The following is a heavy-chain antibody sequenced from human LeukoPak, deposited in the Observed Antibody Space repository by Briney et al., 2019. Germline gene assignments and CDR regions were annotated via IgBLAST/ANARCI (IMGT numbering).Heavy chain of an antibody. D-gene: IGHD2-2*03. CDR2: MNPNSGNT. J-gene: IGHJ6*04. CDR1: GYTFPSHD. CDR3: ARDGYCSSTSCYVYYYYGMDV. Sequence: ASVKVSCKTSGYTFPSHDINWVRQATGQGLEWMGWMNPNSGNTNYAQKLQGRVTMTTDTSTSTAYMELRSLRSDDTAVYYCARDGYCSSTSCYVYYYYGMDVWGKGTTVTVSS. V-gene: IGHV1-18*01.